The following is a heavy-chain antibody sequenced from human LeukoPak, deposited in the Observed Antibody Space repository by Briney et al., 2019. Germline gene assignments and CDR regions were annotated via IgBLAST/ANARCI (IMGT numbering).Heavy chain of an antibody. CDR1: GFTFSSYN. Sequence: GGSLRLSCAASGFTFSSYNMNWVRQAPGKGLEWVSYISSSSSTIYYADSVKGRFTISRDNAKNSLYLQMNSLGAEDTAVYYCARGIWSTVTQDYYYGMDVWGQGTTVTVSS. CDR2: ISSSSSTI. D-gene: IGHD4-17*01. CDR3: ARGIWSTVTQDYYYGMDV. V-gene: IGHV3-48*01. J-gene: IGHJ6*02.